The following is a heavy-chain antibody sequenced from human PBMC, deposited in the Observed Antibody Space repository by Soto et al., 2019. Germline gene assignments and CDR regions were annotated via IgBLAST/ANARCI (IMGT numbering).Heavy chain of an antibody. CDR1: GFTFNNYV. J-gene: IGHJ5*01. Sequence: PGGSLRLSCTASGFTFNNYVMTWVRQAPGRGLEGVSGITASGGRTYYADSVKGRFTISRDDSKSTLYLQMNSLRADDTAVYYCAKDTRYADYVRWFDSWGQGTLVTVSS. D-gene: IGHD4-17*01. CDR3: AKDTRYADYVRWFDS. CDR2: ITASGGRT. V-gene: IGHV3-23*01.